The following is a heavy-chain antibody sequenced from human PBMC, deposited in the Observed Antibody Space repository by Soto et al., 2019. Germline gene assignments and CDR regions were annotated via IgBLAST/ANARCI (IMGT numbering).Heavy chain of an antibody. Sequence: QVQLVQSGAEVKKPGSSVKVSCKASGGTFSSYAISWVRQAPGQGLEWMGGIIPIFGTANYAQKFQGRVTITADESTSTAYMELSSLRSEDTAVYYCARRHCISTSCYAPIDYWGQGTLVTVSS. CDR1: GGTFSSYA. D-gene: IGHD2-2*01. V-gene: IGHV1-69*12. CDR2: IIPIFGTA. J-gene: IGHJ4*02. CDR3: ARRHCISTSCYAPIDY.